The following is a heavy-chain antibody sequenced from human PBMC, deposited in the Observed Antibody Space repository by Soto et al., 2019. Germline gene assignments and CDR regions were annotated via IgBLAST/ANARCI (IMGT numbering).Heavy chain of an antibody. Sequence: ASVKVSCKASGYTFSSSPLHWVRQAPGQRPEWMGWINTANDDTKYSQKFQGRVTITRDTSAITAYMELSSLRSEDTAVYYCVRDWTHYDSSGPGDYWGQGTLVTVSS. CDR3: VRDWTHYDSSGPGDY. D-gene: IGHD3-22*01. J-gene: IGHJ4*02. V-gene: IGHV1-3*04. CDR1: GYTFSSSP. CDR2: INTANDDT.